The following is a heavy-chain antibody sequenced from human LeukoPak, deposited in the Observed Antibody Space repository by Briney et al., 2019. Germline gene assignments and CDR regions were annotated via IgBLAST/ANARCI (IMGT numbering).Heavy chain of an antibody. D-gene: IGHD6-19*01. J-gene: IGHJ4*02. CDR1: GYTLTELS. Sequence: ASVKVSCKVSGYTLTELSMHWVRQAPGKGLEWMGGFDPEDGETIYAQKFQGRVTMTEDTSTDTAYMELSSLRSEDTAVYYCARDWGSGWALDYWGQGTLVTVSS. CDR2: FDPEDGET. V-gene: IGHV1-24*01. CDR3: ARDWGSGWALDY.